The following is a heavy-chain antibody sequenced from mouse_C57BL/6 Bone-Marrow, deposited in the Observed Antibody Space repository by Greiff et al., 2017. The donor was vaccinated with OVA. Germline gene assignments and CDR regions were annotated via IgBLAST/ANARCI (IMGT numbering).Heavy chain of an antibody. Sequence: EVHLVESGGGLVQPGGSLSLSCAASGFTFTDYYMSWVRQPPGKALEWLGFIRNKANGYTTEYSASVKGRFTISRDNSQSILYLQMNALRAEDSATYYCARPDGYPFAYWGQGTLVTVSA. V-gene: IGHV7-3*01. CDR2: IRNKANGYTT. J-gene: IGHJ3*01. CDR3: ARPDGYPFAY. CDR1: GFTFTDYY. D-gene: IGHD2-3*01.